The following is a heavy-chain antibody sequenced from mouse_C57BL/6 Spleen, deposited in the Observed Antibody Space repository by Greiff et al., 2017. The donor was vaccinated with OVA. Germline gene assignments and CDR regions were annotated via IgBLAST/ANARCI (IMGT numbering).Heavy chain of an antibody. CDR2: IYPGDGDT. D-gene: IGHD1-1*01. V-gene: IGHV1-82*01. CDR1: GYAFSSSW. J-gene: IGHJ2*01. CDR3: ARLDITTVVATFDFDY. Sequence: VQLQESGPELVKPGASVKISCKASGYAFSSSWMNWVKQRPGKGLEWIGRIYPGDGDTNYNGKFKGKATLTADKSSSTAYMQLSSLTSEDSAVYFGARLDITTVVATFDFDYWGQGTTLTVSS.